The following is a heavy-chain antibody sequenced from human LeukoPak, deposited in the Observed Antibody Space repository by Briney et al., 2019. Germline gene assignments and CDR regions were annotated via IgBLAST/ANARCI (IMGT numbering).Heavy chain of an antibody. CDR1: GGSISSSSYY. J-gene: IGHJ4*02. V-gene: IGHV4-39*01. D-gene: IGHD3-22*01. Sequence: PSETLSLTCTVSGGSISSSSYYWVWIRQPPGKGLEWIGSIYYSGNTYYNPSLKSRASISLDTSKNQFSLKLSSVTAADTAVYYCARRYYYDSSGRDPFDCWGQGTLVTVSS. CDR3: ARRYYYDSSGRDPFDC. CDR2: IYYSGNT.